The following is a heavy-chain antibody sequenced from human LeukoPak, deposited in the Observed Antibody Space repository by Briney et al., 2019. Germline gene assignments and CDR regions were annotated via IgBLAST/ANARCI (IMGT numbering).Heavy chain of an antibody. CDR1: GFTVSSNY. Sequence: PGGSLRLSCAASGFTVSSNYMSWVRQAPGKGLEWVSVIYSGGSTYYADSVKGRFTISRDNSKNTLYLQMNSLRAEDTAVYHCARDQYSYGSNYYYGMDVWGQGTTVTASS. D-gene: IGHD5-18*01. CDR3: ARDQYSYGSNYYYGMDV. V-gene: IGHV3-53*01. J-gene: IGHJ6*02. CDR2: IYSGGST.